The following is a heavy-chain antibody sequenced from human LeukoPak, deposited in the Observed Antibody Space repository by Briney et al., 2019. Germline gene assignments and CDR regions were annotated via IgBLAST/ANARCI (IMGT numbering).Heavy chain of an antibody. CDR2: INHSGST. D-gene: IGHD1-26*01. J-gene: IGHJ4*02. Sequence: SETLSLTCAVYGGSFSGYYWSWIRQPPGKGLEWIGEINHSGSTNYNPSLKSRVTISVDTSKNQFPLKLSSVTAADTAVYYCAREYGSFDYWGQGTLVTVSS. CDR1: GGSFSGYY. V-gene: IGHV4-34*01. CDR3: AREYGSFDY.